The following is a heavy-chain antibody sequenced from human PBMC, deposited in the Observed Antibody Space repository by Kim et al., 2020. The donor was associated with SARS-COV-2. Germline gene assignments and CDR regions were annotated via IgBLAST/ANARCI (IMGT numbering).Heavy chain of an antibody. V-gene: IGHV3-74*01. CDR2: INSDGSTI. J-gene: IGHJ4*02. D-gene: IGHD6-19*01. Sequence: GGSLRLSCAASGFTFSSHWMHWVRQAPGKGLVWVSRINSDGSTISYADSVKGRFTISRDNAKNTLYLQMNSLRAEDTAVYYFARRQFTSGWYYFDYWGQG. CDR1: GFTFSSHW. CDR3: ARRQFTSGWYYFDY.